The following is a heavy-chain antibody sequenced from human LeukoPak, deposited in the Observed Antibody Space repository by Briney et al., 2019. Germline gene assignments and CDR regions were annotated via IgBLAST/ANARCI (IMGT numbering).Heavy chain of an antibody. V-gene: IGHV4-59*01. D-gene: IGHD6-13*01. CDR2: IYYSGST. CDR1: GGSISSYY. J-gene: IGHJ4*02. CDR3: ARTAYSSSWLVFDY. Sequence: SETPSLTCTVSGGSISSYYWSWIRQPPGKGLEWIGYIYYSGSTNYNPSLKSRVTISVDTSKNQFSLKLSSVTAADTAVYYCARTAYSSSWLVFDYWGQGTLVTVSS.